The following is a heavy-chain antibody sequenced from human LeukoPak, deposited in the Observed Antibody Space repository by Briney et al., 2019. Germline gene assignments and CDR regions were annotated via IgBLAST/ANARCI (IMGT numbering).Heavy chain of an antibody. Sequence: PSETLSLTCTVSGGSISTSNYYWGWIRQPPGKGLEWIGNIFYSGSTYYSPSVKSRVTISLDTSRNQFSLKLSSVTAADTAVYYCARLTYYYDSSGYYYVRKRQQTFDYWGQGTLVTVSS. CDR3: ARLTYYYDSSGYYYVRKRQQTFDY. D-gene: IGHD3-22*01. CDR1: GGSISTSNYY. J-gene: IGHJ4*02. V-gene: IGHV4-39*07. CDR2: IFYSGST.